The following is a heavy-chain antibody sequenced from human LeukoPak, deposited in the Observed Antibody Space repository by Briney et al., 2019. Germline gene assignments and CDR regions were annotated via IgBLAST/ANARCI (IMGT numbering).Heavy chain of an antibody. D-gene: IGHD3-10*01. Sequence: GSLRLSCAASGFTFSSNAMSWVRQAPGRGLEWVSTVSGSGGSTYYADSVKGRFTISRDNSKNTLYLQMNSLRAEDTAVYYCARGKGHDTSSTDYWGQGTLVTVSS. J-gene: IGHJ4*02. CDR1: GFTFSSNA. CDR3: ARGKGHDTSSTDY. CDR2: VSGSGGST. V-gene: IGHV3-23*01.